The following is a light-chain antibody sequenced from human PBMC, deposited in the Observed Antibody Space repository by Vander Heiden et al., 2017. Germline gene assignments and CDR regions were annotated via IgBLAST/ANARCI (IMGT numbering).Light chain of an antibody. CDR2: QVN. Sequence: QSSLTQPPSASGSPGQSVTISCTGTSSDVGGYNYVAWYQHPPGKPPKLLIWQVNGRPSGVPDRFSSSKSGNTASLTLSGLPAEDEADYYCISYAGSNSYVFGTGTTVTVL. V-gene: IGLV2-8*01. J-gene: IGLJ1*01. CDR1: SSDVGGYNY. CDR3: ISYAGSNSYV.